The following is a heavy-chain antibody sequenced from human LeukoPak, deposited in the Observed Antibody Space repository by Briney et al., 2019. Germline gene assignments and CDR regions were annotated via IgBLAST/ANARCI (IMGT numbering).Heavy chain of an antibody. CDR1: GFVFRSYA. CDR3: ANEIRPNDY. D-gene: IGHD4-17*01. J-gene: IGHJ4*02. Sequence: GGSLRLPCAASGFVFRSYAMTWVRQAPGKGLEWVSAISISGDTTYYADAVKGRFTISRDNSKNTVYLQMNSLRAEDTAVYYCANEIRPNDYWGQGTLVTVSS. V-gene: IGHV3-23*01. CDR2: ISISGDTT.